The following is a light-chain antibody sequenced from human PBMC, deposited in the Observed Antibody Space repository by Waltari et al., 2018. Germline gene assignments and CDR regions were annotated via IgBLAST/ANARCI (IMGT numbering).Light chain of an antibody. V-gene: IGKV4-1*01. Sequence: DIVMTQSPDSLAVSLGERATINCKSSQNVFYSSTNKYYVAWYQQKAGRPPKLLIYWASFRGSGVPYRFSGSGSGTDFTLTINSLQAEDVAVYYCQQHFLTPRTFGHGTVVEIK. CDR2: WAS. J-gene: IGKJ1*01. CDR1: QNVFYSSTNKYY. CDR3: QQHFLTPRT.